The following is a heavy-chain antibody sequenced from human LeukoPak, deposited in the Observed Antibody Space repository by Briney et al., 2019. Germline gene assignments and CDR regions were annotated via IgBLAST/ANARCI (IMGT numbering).Heavy chain of an antibody. Sequence: SQTLSLTCAICGDSVSSNSAAWNWIRQSPSRGLEWLGRTYYRSKWYNDYAVSVKSRITINPDTSKNQFSLQLNSVTPEDTAVYYCARAALGYSSSINWFDPWGQGTLVTVSS. V-gene: IGHV6-1*01. CDR2: TYYRSKWYN. J-gene: IGHJ5*02. CDR1: GDSVSSNSAA. D-gene: IGHD6-6*01. CDR3: ARAALGYSSSINWFDP.